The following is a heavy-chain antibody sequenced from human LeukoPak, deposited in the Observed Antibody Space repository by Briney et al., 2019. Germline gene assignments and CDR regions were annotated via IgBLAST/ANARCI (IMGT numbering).Heavy chain of an antibody. Sequence: ASVKVSCKASGYTFTSYGISWVRQAPGQGLEWMGWISAYNGNTNYAQKLQGRVTMTTDTSTSTAYMELRSLRSDDTAVYYCARSLGPRYCSSTSCYDYYMDVWGKGTTVTVSS. CDR1: GYTFTSYG. CDR3: ARSLGPRYCSSTSCYDYYMDV. CDR2: ISAYNGNT. V-gene: IGHV1-18*01. J-gene: IGHJ6*03. D-gene: IGHD2-2*01.